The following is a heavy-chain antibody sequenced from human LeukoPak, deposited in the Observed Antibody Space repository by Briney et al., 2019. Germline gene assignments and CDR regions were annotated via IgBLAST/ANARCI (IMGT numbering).Heavy chain of an antibody. Sequence: GGSLRLSCAASGFTFSSYAMSWVRQAPGKGLEWVSAISGSGGSTYYADSVKGRFTISRDNSKNTLYLQMNSLSAEDTAVYYCAKAGDYDYIWGSYRIFDYWGQGTLVTVSS. CDR2: ISGSGGST. CDR1: GFTFSSYA. V-gene: IGHV3-23*01. CDR3: AKAGDYDYIWGSYRIFDY. J-gene: IGHJ4*02. D-gene: IGHD3-16*02.